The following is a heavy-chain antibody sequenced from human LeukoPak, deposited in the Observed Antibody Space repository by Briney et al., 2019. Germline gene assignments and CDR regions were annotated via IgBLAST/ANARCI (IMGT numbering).Heavy chain of an antibody. CDR2: IYYSGST. J-gene: IGHJ4*02. D-gene: IGHD1-26*01. CDR1: GGSISSSSYY. V-gene: IGHV4-39*07. CDR3: ARGRQELQFDY. Sequence: PSETLSLTCTVSGGSISSSSYYWGWIRQPPGKGLEWIGSIYYSGSTYYNPSLKSRVTISVDTSKNQFSLKLSSVTAADTAVYYCARGRQELQFDYWGQGTLVTVSS.